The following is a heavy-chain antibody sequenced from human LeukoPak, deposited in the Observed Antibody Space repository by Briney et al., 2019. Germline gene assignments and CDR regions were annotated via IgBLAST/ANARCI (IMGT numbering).Heavy chain of an antibody. CDR2: ISSGGGST. V-gene: IGHV3-23*01. Sequence: GGSLRLSCAGSGFTFGSYAMSWVRQAPGKGLEWVSGISSGGGSTYYADSVKGRFTISRDNSKNTLDLEMNSLRAEDTAVYYCAKDVGGYYFTYWSGCFDHWGQGTLVTVSS. CDR3: AKDVGGYYFTYWSGCFDH. J-gene: IGHJ4*02. CDR1: GFTFGSYA. D-gene: IGHD3-10*01.